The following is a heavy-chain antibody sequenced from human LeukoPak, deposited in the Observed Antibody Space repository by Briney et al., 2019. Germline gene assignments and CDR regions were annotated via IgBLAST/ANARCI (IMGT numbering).Heavy chain of an antibody. J-gene: IGHJ4*02. V-gene: IGHV4-34*01. CDR2: INDSGSI. CDR1: GGSFSGYY. Sequence: SETLSLTCAVYGGSFSGYYWSWIRQPPGKGLEWIGEINDSGSINYNPSLKSRVTISVDTSKNQFSLKLYSVTAADTAMYYCARIYVWGSYRFDYWGQGTLVTVSS. CDR3: ARIYVWGSYRFDY. D-gene: IGHD3-16*02.